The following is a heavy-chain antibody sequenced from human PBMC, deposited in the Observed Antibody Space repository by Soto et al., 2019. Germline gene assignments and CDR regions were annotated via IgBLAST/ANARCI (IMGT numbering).Heavy chain of an antibody. CDR2: ISYDGSNK. Sequence: QVQLVESGGGVVQPGRSLRLSCAASGFTFSSYGMHWVRQAPGKGLEWVAVISYDGSNKYYADSVKGRFTISRDNSKNTLYLQMNSLRAEDTAVYYCAQGTTVTGYWGQGTLVTVSS. V-gene: IGHV3-30*18. CDR3: AQGTTVTGY. J-gene: IGHJ4*02. D-gene: IGHD4-17*01. CDR1: GFTFSSYG.